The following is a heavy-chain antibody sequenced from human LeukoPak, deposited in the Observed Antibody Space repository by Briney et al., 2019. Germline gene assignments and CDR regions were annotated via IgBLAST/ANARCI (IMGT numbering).Heavy chain of an antibody. CDR1: GGSISSYY. J-gene: IGHJ5*02. CDR3: ARSSERAVAVDWFDP. D-gene: IGHD6-19*01. Sequence: SETLSLTCTVSGGSISSYYWSWIRQPPGKGLEWIGYIYYSGSTNYNPSLKSRVTISVDTSKNQFSLKLSSVTAADTAVYYCARSSERAVAVDWFDPWGQGTLVTVSS. CDR2: IYYSGST. V-gene: IGHV4-59*01.